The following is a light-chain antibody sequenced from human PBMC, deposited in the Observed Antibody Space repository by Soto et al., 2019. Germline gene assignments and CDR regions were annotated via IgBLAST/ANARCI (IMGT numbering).Light chain of an antibody. CDR3: CSYGGGNNFYV. CDR1: SSDVGKYDY. J-gene: IGLJ1*01. Sequence: QSVLTQPPSASGSPGQSVTISCTGTSSDVGKYDYVSWFQHHPGKAPKLIIYEVSKRPSGVPDRFSGSKSGSTASLTVSGLQTEDEGDYYCCSYGGGNNFYVFGTGTKVTVL. V-gene: IGLV2-8*01. CDR2: EVS.